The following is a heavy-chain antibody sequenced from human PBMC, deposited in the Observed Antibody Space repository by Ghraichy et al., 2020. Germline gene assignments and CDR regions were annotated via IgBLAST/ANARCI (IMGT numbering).Heavy chain of an antibody. CDR1: GFTFRSFW. J-gene: IGHJ4*02. V-gene: IGHV3-7*03. D-gene: IGHD3-10*01. CDR3: AREGPSSGSFHY. CDR2: IKPDGSGQ. Sequence: GGSLRLSCGVSGFTFRSFWMSWVRQAPGKGLEWVASIKPDGSGQFYVDSVKGRFTISRDNAKNSLFLQMNSLSAEDTAVYYCAREGPSSGSFHYWGQGTLGTVSS.